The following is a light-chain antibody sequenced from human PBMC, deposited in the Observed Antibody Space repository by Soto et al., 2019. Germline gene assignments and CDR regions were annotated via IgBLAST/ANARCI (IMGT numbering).Light chain of an antibody. Sequence: EIVLTQSPGTLSSSPGERATPSCRASQSVTSSLAWYQEKPGQAPRLLIYGATSRATGIPDRFSGSGSGTDFTLTISRLEPEDFAVYYCQQYGSAPPLTFGGGTKVESK. CDR3: QQYGSAPPLT. V-gene: IGKV3-20*01. CDR2: GAT. CDR1: QSVTSS. J-gene: IGKJ4*01.